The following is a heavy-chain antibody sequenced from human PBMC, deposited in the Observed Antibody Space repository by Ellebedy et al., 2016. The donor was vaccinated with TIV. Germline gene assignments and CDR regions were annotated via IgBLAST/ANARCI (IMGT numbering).Heavy chain of an antibody. CDR2: VWYDGSNT. CDR3: AKHSVVGPSSCFDY. D-gene: IGHD6-19*01. Sequence: GESLKISCAASRFTFGSYGMHWVRQAPGKGLEWVAIVWYDGSNTFYADSVKGRFTISRDNSKNTLYLQMNSLRAEDTAIYYCAKHSVVGPSSCFDYWGQGTLVTVSS. J-gene: IGHJ4*02. CDR1: RFTFGSYG. V-gene: IGHV3-33*06.